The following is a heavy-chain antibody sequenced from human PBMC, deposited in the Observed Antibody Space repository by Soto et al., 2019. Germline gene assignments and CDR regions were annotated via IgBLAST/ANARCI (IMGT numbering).Heavy chain of an antibody. Sequence: ASVKVSCKASGYTFTSYGISWLRQAPGQGLEWMGWISTYNGNTNFTQKLQGRVTMTTDTSTSTAYMELRSLRSDDTAVYYCARDREYNWNYNWFDPWGQGTLVTVSS. D-gene: IGHD1-7*01. CDR1: GYTFTSYG. V-gene: IGHV1-18*01. CDR3: ARDREYNWNYNWFDP. CDR2: ISTYNGNT. J-gene: IGHJ5*02.